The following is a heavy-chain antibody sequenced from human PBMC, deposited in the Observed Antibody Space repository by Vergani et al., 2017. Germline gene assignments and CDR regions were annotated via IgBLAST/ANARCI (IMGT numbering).Heavy chain of an antibody. CDR2: INHSGST. CDR3: ARDDYGDYRVDY. Sequence: QVQLQQWGAGLLKPSETLSLTCAVYGGSFSGYYWSWIRQPPGKGLEWIGEINHSGSTNYNPSLKSRVTISVDTSKNQFSLKLSSVTAADTAVYYCARDDYGDYRVDYWGQGTLVTVSS. CDR1: GGSFSGYY. V-gene: IGHV4-34*01. J-gene: IGHJ4*02. D-gene: IGHD4-17*01.